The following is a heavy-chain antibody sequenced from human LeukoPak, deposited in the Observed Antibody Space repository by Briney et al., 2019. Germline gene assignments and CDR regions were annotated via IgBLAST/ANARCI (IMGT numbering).Heavy chain of an antibody. D-gene: IGHD6-19*01. CDR2: IYYSGST. CDR1: GGSISSYY. CDR3: ARRRQSSGWGAFDY. V-gene: IGHV4-59*01. J-gene: IGHJ4*02. Sequence: RASETLSLTCTVSGGSISSYYWSWIRQPPGKGLEWIGYIYYSGSTNYNPSLKSRVTISVDKSKNQFSLKLSSVTAADTAVYYCARRRQSSGWGAFDYWGQGTLVTVSS.